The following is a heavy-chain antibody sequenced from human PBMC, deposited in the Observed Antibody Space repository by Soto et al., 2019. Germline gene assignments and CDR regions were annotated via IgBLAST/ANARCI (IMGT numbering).Heavy chain of an antibody. CDR2: IGSDGTAI. D-gene: IGHD6-19*01. CDR3: VRPGLTVPGTRYFDH. J-gene: IGHJ4*02. Sequence: EVQLLESGGAFVQPGGSLRLSCAASGFTFNSYAMSWVRQAPGQGLEWVSAIGSDGTAIQYADSVKGRFTISKDNSNDMLYLQMNSLRAEDTAVYYCVRPGLTVPGTRYFDHWGQVALVTVSS. V-gene: IGHV3-23*05. CDR1: GFTFNSYA.